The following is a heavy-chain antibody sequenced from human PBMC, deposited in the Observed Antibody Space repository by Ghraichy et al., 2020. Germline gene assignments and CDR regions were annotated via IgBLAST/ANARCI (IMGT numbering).Heavy chain of an antibody. CDR1: GYTFTSYG. CDR2: ISAYNGNT. CDR3: ARGGPRFLEWLLGPYYYYGMDV. Sequence: ASVKVSCKASGYTFTSYGISWVRQAPGQGLEWMGWISAYNGNTNYAQKLQGRVTMTTDTSTSTAYMELRSLRSDDTAVYYCARGGPRFLEWLLGPYYYYGMDVWGQGTTVTVSS. D-gene: IGHD3-3*01. J-gene: IGHJ6*02. V-gene: IGHV1-18*01.